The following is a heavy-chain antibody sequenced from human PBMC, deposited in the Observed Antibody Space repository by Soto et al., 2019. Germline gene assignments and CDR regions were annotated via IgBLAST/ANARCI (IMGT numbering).Heavy chain of an antibody. CDR1: GYSFTSYW. Sequence: GESLKISCKGSGYSFTSYWISWVRQMPGKGLEWMGRIDPSDSYTNYSPSFQGHVTTSADKSISTAYLQWSSLKASDTAMYYCARHPETYYDILTGNDYFDYWGQGTLVTVSS. V-gene: IGHV5-10-1*01. D-gene: IGHD3-9*01. CDR3: ARHPETYYDILTGNDYFDY. J-gene: IGHJ4*02. CDR2: IDPSDSYT.